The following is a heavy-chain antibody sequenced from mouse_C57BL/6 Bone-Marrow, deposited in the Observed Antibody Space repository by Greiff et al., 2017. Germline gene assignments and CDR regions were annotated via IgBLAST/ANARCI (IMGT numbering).Heavy chain of an antibody. CDR2: GQGLEWIG. V-gene: IGHV1-87*01. CDR1: YTFSRRVH. Sequence: QVQLQQSGPELARPWASVKISCQAFYTFSRRVHFAIRDTNYWMQWVKQGPGQGLEWIGAISPGNGDTSYNQKFKGKDTLTADKSSSTAYTQLSRLTCEESAVYYGAYTTVADGDFDVWGTGTTVTVSS. D-gene: IGHD1-1*01. CDR3: CEESAVYYGAYTTVADGDFDV. J-gene: IGHJ1*03.